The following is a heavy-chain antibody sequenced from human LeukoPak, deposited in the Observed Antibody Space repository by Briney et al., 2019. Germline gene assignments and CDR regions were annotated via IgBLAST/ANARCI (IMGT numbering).Heavy chain of an antibody. CDR3: GTYCRSASCPEYHFDY. V-gene: IGHV3-7*01. CDR2: IKQDGSQR. D-gene: IGHD2-2*01. Sequence: GGSLRLSCAASGLTFSNYLMSWVSQAPGKGLEWVANIKQDGSQRHYVDSVKGRFTISRDNAKNSLFRPTNILGAEDTAVYYWGTYCRSASCPEYHFDYWGQGTLVTVSS. CDR1: GLTFSNYL. J-gene: IGHJ4*02.